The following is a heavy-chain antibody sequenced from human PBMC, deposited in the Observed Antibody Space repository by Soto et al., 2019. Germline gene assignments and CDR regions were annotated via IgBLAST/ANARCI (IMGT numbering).Heavy chain of an antibody. J-gene: IGHJ6*03. Sequence: EVQLVESGGGLVKPGGSLRLSCAASGFTFSSYSMNWVRQAPGKGLEWVSSISSSSSYIYYADSVKGRFTISRDHAKNSLYLQMNSLRAEDTAVYYCARGRGGDDGDYYYYYYMDVWGKGTTVTVSS. CDR3: ARGRGGDDGDYYYYYYMDV. CDR1: GFTFSSYS. CDR2: ISSSSSYI. V-gene: IGHV3-21*01. D-gene: IGHD4-17*01.